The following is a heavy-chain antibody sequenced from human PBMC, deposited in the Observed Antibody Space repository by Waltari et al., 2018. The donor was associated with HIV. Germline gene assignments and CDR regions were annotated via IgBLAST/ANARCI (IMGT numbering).Heavy chain of an antibody. J-gene: IGHJ4*02. CDR1: GYSISSGYY. CDR3: ARAGDYYDSSGYYDFDY. CDR2: IYHSGST. Sequence: QVQLQESGPGLVKPSETLSLTCTVSGYSISSGYYWGWIRPPPGKGLEWIGSIYHSGSTYYNPSLKSRVTISVDTSKNQFSLKLSSVTAADTAVYYCARAGDYYDSSGYYDFDYWGQGTLVTVSS. D-gene: IGHD3-22*01. V-gene: IGHV4-38-2*02.